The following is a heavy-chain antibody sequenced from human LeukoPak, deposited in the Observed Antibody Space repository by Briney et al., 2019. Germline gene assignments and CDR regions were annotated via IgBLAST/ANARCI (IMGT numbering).Heavy chain of an antibody. Sequence: SETLSLTCTVSGGSISIGSYYCTWIRQPAGKGLELIGRIYTSVSTNYNPSLMSRLTISVDTSKNQFSLKLSTVTAADTAVYYCARGVVVPAAIRYSYYGMDVWGQGTTVTVSS. CDR3: ARGVVVPAAIRYSYYGMDV. J-gene: IGHJ6*02. V-gene: IGHV4-61*02. CDR1: GGSISIGSYY. D-gene: IGHD2-2*01. CDR2: IYTSVST.